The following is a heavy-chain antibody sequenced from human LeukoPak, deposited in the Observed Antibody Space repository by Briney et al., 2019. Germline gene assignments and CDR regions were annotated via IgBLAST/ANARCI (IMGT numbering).Heavy chain of an antibody. V-gene: IGHV4-34*01. CDR3: ARGRSSSWYIHEVGTGPRPQYYFDY. CDR1: GGSFGGYY. CDR2: INHSGST. J-gene: IGHJ4*02. Sequence: SETLSLTCAVYGGSFGGYYWSWIRQPPGKGLEWIGEINHSGSTNYNPSLKSRVTISVDTSKNQFSLKLSSVTAADTAVYYCARGRSSSWYIHEVGTGPRPQYYFDYWGQGTLVTVSS. D-gene: IGHD6-13*01.